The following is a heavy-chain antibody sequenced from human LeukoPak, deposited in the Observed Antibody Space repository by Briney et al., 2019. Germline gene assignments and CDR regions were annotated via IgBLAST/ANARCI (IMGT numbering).Heavy chain of an antibody. D-gene: IGHD2/OR15-2a*01. CDR2: IRQDGSAQ. CDR3: ANQDSTEYSYYFDF. J-gene: IGHJ4*02. Sequence: GGSLRLSCAASGFTFSNYYMNWVRQAPGKGLEWVANIRQDGSAQFYADSVKGRFTISRDNSKNTLYLQMNSLRAEDTAVYYCANQDSTEYSYYFDFWGQGTLVTVSS. CDR1: GFTFSNYY. V-gene: IGHV3-7*01.